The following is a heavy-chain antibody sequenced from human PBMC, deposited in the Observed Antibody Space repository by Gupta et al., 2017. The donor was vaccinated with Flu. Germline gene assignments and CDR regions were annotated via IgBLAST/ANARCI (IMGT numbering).Heavy chain of an antibody. CDR2: SRGSGGST. D-gene: IGHD6-6*01. CDR3: AKEGIAARHHNWYFDL. CDR1: GFTFITCA. V-gene: IGHV3-23*01. Sequence: EVQLLESGGVLVQHGGSLRLSCAASGFTFITCALSWARQAPGKGLEWGSASRGSGGSTYYADSVKGRFTISRDNSKNTLYLQMNSLRAEDTAVYYCAKEGIAARHHNWYFDLWGRGTLVTVSS. J-gene: IGHJ2*01.